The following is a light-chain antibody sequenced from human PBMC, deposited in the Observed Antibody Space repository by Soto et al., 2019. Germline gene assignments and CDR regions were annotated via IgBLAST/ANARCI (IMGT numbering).Light chain of an antibody. CDR2: DAS. CDR1: QSVGNS. Sequence: EIVLTQSPDTLSLSPGEGATLSCRASQSVGNSFAWYQQKAGQAPRLLIYDASKRATGVPARFSGSGSGTDFPLTISSLEPEDFAVYSCQQRRNWPLTFGGGTNIEIK. CDR3: QQRRNWPLT. V-gene: IGKV3-11*01. J-gene: IGKJ4*01.